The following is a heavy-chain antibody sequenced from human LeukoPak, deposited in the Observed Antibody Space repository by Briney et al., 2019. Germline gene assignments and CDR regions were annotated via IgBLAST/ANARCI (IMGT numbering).Heavy chain of an antibody. CDR2: INPNSGGT. CDR1: GYTFTGYY. V-gene: IGHV1-2*02. D-gene: IGHD3-10*01. J-gene: IGHJ5*02. CDR3: ARGKAGTKITMVRGNWFDP. Sequence: GASVKVSCKASGYTFTGYYMHWVRQAPGQGLEWMGWINPNSGGTNYAQKFQGRVTMTRDTSISTAYMELSRLRSDDTAVYYCARGKAGTKITMVRGNWFDPWGQGTLVTVSS.